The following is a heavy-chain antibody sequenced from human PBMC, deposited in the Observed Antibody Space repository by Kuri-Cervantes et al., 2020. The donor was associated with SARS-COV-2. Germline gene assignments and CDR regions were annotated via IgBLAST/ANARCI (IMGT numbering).Heavy chain of an antibody. CDR1: GFTFSSYD. Sequence: GGSLRLSCAACGFTFSSYDMHWVRQATGKGLEWVSAIGTVGDTYYPGSVKGQFTISRKNAKNSLYLQMNSLRAGDTAVYYCARVAGEGPIYYYYMDVWGKGTTVTVSS. J-gene: IGHJ6*03. CDR2: IGTVGDT. D-gene: IGHD2-21*01. CDR3: ARVAGEGPIYYYYMDV. V-gene: IGHV3-13*03.